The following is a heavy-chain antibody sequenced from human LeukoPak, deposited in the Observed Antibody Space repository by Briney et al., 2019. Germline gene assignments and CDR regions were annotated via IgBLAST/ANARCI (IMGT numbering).Heavy chain of an antibody. D-gene: IGHD6-6*01. J-gene: IGHJ4*02. V-gene: IGHV1-69*04. CDR1: GGTFSSYA. Sequence: SVKVSCKASGGTFSSYAISWVRQAPGQGLEWMGRIIPILGIANYAQKFQGRVTITADKSTSTAYMELSSLRSGDTAVYYCASAPRRSIAERGYWGQGTLVTVSS. CDR3: ASAPRRSIAERGY. CDR2: IIPILGIA.